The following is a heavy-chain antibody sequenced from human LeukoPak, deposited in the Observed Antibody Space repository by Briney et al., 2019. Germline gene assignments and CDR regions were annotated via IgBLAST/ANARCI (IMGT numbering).Heavy chain of an antibody. Sequence: ASVKVSCKASGYTFTTYAMNWVRQAPGQGLEWMGRISAYNGNTNYAQKLQGRVTMTTDTSTSTAYMELRSLRSDDTAVYYCARAATMVRGVIITPLGYWGQGTLVTVSS. CDR1: GYTFTTYA. CDR2: ISAYNGNT. CDR3: ARAATMVRGVIITPLGY. D-gene: IGHD3-10*01. V-gene: IGHV1-18*01. J-gene: IGHJ4*02.